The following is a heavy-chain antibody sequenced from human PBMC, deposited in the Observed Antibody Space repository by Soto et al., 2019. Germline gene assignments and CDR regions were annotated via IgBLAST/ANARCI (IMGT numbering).Heavy chain of an antibody. CDR2: ASHTGGT. D-gene: IGHD1-1*01. J-gene: IGHJ6*02. CDR3: ARSRNVDV. Sequence: QVQVQQWGAGLLKFSETLSLTCAVNGGSFSGWHWNWIRQPPGKGLEWIGEASHTGGTNYNPSLESRVTISVDRSRNQWSLKLTSVSVADTVVYYCARSRNVDVWGPGTTVIVSS. CDR1: GGSFSGWH. V-gene: IGHV4-34*01.